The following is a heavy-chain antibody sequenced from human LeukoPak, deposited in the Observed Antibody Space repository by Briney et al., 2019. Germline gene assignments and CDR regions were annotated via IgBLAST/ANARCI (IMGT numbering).Heavy chain of an antibody. Sequence: GGSLRLSCAASGFTFSSYWMSWVRQAPGKGLEWVANIKEDGSDKYYVDSVKGRFTISRDNAKNSLFLQMNSLRAEDTAVYFCAKSTRAVMAMMDVWGKGTTVTVSS. J-gene: IGHJ6*04. CDR1: GFTFSSYW. D-gene: IGHD3-16*01. V-gene: IGHV3-7*01. CDR3: AKSTRAVMAMMDV. CDR2: IKEDGSDK.